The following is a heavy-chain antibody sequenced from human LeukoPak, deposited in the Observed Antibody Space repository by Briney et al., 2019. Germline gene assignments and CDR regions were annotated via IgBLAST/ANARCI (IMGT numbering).Heavy chain of an antibody. V-gene: IGHV3-23*01. J-gene: IGHJ4*02. CDR1: GFTFSSYA. Sequence: PGGSLRLSCAASGFTFSSYAMSWVRQAPGKGLEWVSSIGRSVGATYYADSVKGRRTISRDNSKNTLYLQMNSLRAEDTAVYYCAKRDSAGLYYFVNWGQGTLVTVSS. D-gene: IGHD5-18*01. CDR3: AKRDSAGLYYFVN. CDR2: IGRSVGAT.